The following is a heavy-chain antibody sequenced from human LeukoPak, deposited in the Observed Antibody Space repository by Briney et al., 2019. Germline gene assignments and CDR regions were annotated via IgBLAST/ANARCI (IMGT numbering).Heavy chain of an antibody. V-gene: IGHV7-4-1*02. J-gene: IGHJ4*02. CDR3: AREAGAFDY. Sequence: GASVKVSCKASGYTFTSYGISWVRQAPGQGLGWMGWINTNTGNPTYAQGFTGRFVFSLDTSVSTAYLQISSLKAEDTAVYYCAREAGAFDYWGQGTLVTVSS. CDR1: GYTFTSYG. CDR2: INTNTGNP. D-gene: IGHD1-26*01.